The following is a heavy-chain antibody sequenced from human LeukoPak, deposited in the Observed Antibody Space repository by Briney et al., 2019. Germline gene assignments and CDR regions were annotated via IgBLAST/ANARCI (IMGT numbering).Heavy chain of an antibody. CDR3: ARDRLGPSFSVSHFDL. V-gene: IGHV3-20*04. CDR2: VNYNGAIT. J-gene: IGHJ4*02. D-gene: IGHD3-3*02. CDR1: GFTFVDYG. Sequence: GGSLRLSCATSGFTFVDYGLSWVRRAPGKGLEWLCAVNYNGAITDYADSVKGRFTISRDNAKNSLYLRMDSLRAEDTALYYCARDRLGPSFSVSHFDLWGQGTLVTVSS.